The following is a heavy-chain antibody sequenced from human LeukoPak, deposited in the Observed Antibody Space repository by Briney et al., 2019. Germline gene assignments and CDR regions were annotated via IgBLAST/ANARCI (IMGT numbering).Heavy chain of an antibody. D-gene: IGHD2-2*01. CDR1: GYTFTSYD. Sequence: ASVKVSCKASGYTFTSYDINWVRQATGQGLEWMGWMNPNNGNTGYAQKFQGRVTMTRNTSISTAYMELSSLRSEDTAVYYCARGQLGDIVVVPAAMFGFDPWGQGTLVTVSS. CDR3: ARGQLGDIVVVPAAMFGFDP. CDR2: MNPNNGNT. J-gene: IGHJ5*02. V-gene: IGHV1-8*01.